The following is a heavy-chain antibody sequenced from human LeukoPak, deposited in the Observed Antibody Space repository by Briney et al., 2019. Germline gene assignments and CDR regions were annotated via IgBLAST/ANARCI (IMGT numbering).Heavy chain of an antibody. CDR2: IYTSGST. Sequence: PSETLSLTCTVSGGSISSGSYYWSWIRQPAGKGLEWIGRIYTSGSTNYNPSLKSRVTISVDTSKNQFSLKLSSVTAADTAVYYCARDKMGRGYSYGPWYYMDVWGKGTTVTISS. J-gene: IGHJ6*03. V-gene: IGHV4-61*02. CDR3: ARDKMGRGYSYGPWYYMDV. CDR1: GGSISSGSYY. D-gene: IGHD5-18*01.